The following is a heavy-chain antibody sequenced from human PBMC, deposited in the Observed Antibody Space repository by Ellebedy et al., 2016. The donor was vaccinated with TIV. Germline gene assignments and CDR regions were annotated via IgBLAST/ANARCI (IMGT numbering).Heavy chain of an antibody. CDR3: ARHLYGSGTERDWGGDY. V-gene: IGHV3-48*04. Sequence: GESLKISCAASGFTFSSYSMNWVRQAPGKGLEWVSYISSSGSTIYYADSVKGRFTISRDNAKNSLYLQMNSLRAEDTAVYYCARHLYGSGTERDWGGDYWGQGTLVTVSS. CDR2: ISSSGSTI. CDR1: GFTFSSYS. J-gene: IGHJ4*02. D-gene: IGHD3-10*01.